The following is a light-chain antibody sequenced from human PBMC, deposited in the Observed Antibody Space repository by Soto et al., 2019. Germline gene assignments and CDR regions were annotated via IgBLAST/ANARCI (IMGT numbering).Light chain of an antibody. V-gene: IGLV1-40*01. Sequence: QLVLTQPPSVSGAPGERVTISCTGSSSNIGAGYDVHWYQQLPGTAPKLLIYGNSNRPSGVPDRFSGSKSGTSASLAITGLQAEDEADYYCQSYDSSLSGSVVFGGGTKVPVL. CDR2: GNS. CDR3: QSYDSSLSGSVV. CDR1: SSNIGAGYD. J-gene: IGLJ2*01.